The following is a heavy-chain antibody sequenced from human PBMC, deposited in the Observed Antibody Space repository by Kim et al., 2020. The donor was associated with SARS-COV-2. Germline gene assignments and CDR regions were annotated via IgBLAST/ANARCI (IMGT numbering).Heavy chain of an antibody. V-gene: IGHV4-34*01. J-gene: IGHJ4*02. Sequence: TNYNPSLKSRVTISVDTSKNQFSLKLSSVTAADTAVYYCARHEQLAHIDYWGQGTLVTVSS. CDR3: ARHEQLAHIDY. CDR2: T. D-gene: IGHD6-13*01.